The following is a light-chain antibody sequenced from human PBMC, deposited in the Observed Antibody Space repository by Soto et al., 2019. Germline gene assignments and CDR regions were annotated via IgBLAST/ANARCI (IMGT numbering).Light chain of an antibody. Sequence: QSALTQPASVSGSPGQSITISCTGTSSDVGGYDYVCWYQQHPGKAPTLIIYDVTKRPSGVSNRFSASKSGNTASLSISDLQSDDEDDYYCSSYTSSSTVLFGGGTKLTVL. CDR2: DVT. J-gene: IGLJ2*01. V-gene: IGLV2-14*01. CDR1: SSDVGGYDY. CDR3: SSYTSSSTVL.